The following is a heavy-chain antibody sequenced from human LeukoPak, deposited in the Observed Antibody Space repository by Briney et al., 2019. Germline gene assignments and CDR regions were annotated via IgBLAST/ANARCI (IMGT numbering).Heavy chain of an antibody. Sequence: SETLSLTCTVSGVSISSYYWSWIRQPPGKGLEWIGYIYYSGSTNYNPSLKSRVTISVDTSKNQFSLKLSSVTAADTAVYYCARDFYYDSSGYFDYWGQGTLVTVSS. CDR3: ARDFYYDSSGYFDY. D-gene: IGHD3-22*01. CDR1: GVSISSYY. V-gene: IGHV4-59*01. J-gene: IGHJ4*02. CDR2: IYYSGST.